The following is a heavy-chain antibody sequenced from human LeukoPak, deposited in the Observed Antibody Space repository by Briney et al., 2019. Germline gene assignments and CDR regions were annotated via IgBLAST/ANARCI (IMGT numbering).Heavy chain of an antibody. D-gene: IGHD3-10*01. CDR3: ASSGGSGSYYGGDAFDI. Sequence: GGSLRLSCAASGFTFSSYSMNWVRQAPGKGLEWVSSISSSSSYIYYADSVKGRFTISRDNAKNSLYLQMNSLRAEDTAVYYCASSGGSGSYYGGDAFDIWGQGTMVTVSS. V-gene: IGHV3-21*01. CDR2: ISSSSSYI. CDR1: GFTFSSYS. J-gene: IGHJ3*02.